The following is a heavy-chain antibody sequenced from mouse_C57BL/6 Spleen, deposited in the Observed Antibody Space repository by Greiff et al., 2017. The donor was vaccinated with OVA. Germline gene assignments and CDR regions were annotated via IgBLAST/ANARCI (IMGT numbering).Heavy chain of an antibody. D-gene: IGHD1-1*01. V-gene: IGHV14-1*01. J-gene: IGHJ1*03. CDR2: IDPEDGDT. CDR1: GFNIKDYY. CDR3: TTARGSSLGDWYFDV. Sequence: VQLKESGAELVRPGASVKLSCTASGFNIKDYYMHWVKQRPEQGLEWIGRIDPEDGDTEYAPKFQGKATMTADTSSNTAYLQLSSLTSEDTAVYYCTTARGSSLGDWYFDVWGTGTTVTVSS.